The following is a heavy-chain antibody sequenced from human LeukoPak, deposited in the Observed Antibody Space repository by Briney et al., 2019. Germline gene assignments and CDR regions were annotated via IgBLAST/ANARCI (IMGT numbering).Heavy chain of an antibody. CDR3: ARGSTNYYDSSGYYPA. CDR1: GFTFSSYG. J-gene: IGHJ4*02. Sequence: PGGSLRLSCAASGFTFSSYGMSWVRQAPGKGLEWVSYISSSGSTKYYADSVKGRFTISRDNAKNSLYLQMNSLRAEDTAVYYCARGSTNYYDSSGYYPAWGQGTLVTVSS. V-gene: IGHV3-48*04. D-gene: IGHD3-22*01. CDR2: ISSSGSTK.